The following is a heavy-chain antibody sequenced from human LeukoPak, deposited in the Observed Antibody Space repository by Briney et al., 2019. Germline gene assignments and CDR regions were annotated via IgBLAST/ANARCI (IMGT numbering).Heavy chain of an antibody. D-gene: IGHD2-15*01. CDR3: ARDIDWFDP. V-gene: IGHV1-18*01. CDR2: ISAYNGNT. CDR1: GYTFTSYG. J-gene: IGHJ5*02. Sequence: ASVKVSCKASGYTFTSYGISWVRQAPGQGLEWMGWISAYNGNTNYAQKFQGRVTITADESTSTAYMELSSLRSEDTAVYYCARDIDWFDPWGQGTLVTVSS.